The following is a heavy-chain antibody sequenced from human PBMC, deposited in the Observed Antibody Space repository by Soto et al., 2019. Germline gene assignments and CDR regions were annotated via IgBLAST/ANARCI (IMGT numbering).Heavy chain of an antibody. CDR2: INYTGTT. V-gene: IGHV4-34*01. D-gene: IGHD4-17*01. CDR1: GGSFSGSY. CDR3: ATYGANSHY. Sequence: SETLSLTCAVYGGSFSGSYWSWIRRPPGKGLEWIGEINYTGTTNYNPSLESRVAISVDTSRNQFSLRLSSVTAADTAIYYCATYGANSHYWGQGTLVTVSS. J-gene: IGHJ4*02.